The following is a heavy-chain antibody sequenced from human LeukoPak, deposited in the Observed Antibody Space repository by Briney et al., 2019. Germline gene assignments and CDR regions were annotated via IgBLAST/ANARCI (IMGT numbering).Heavy chain of an antibody. CDR1: GYSISSGSYY. CDR3: ARDPVGDGYNSHFDY. D-gene: IGHD5-24*01. J-gene: IGHJ4*02. CDR2: IYTSGST. Sequence: SETLSLTCSVSGYSISSGSYYWSWIRQPAGKGLEWIGRIYTSGSTNYNPSLKSRVTISVDTSKNQFSLKLSSVTAADTAVYYCARDPVGDGYNSHFDYWGQGTLVTVSS. V-gene: IGHV4-61*02.